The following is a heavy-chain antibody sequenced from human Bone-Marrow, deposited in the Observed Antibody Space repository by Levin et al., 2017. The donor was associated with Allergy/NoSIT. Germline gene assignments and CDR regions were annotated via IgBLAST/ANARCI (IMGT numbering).Heavy chain of an antibody. CDR2: ISGSGSDT. CDR1: GFTFSSYA. Sequence: LGESLKISCAASGFTFSSYAMTWVRQAPGKGLEWVSIISGSGSDTYYADSVKGRFTISRDNSKNTLFLQMNSLRADDTAVYYCARGNMVARQWFDPWGQGTLVTVSP. J-gene: IGHJ5*02. V-gene: IGHV3-23*01. D-gene: IGHD2-15*01. CDR3: ARGNMVARQWFDP.